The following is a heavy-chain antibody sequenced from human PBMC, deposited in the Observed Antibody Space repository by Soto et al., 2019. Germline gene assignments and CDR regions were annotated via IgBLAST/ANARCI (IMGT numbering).Heavy chain of an antibody. CDR2: ISGSGSVT. J-gene: IGHJ4*02. D-gene: IGHD6-13*01. CDR3: AKGGVAAARGYFDH. CDR1: GFNFRSYG. Sequence: GGSLRLSCAASGFNFRSYGLCWVRQAPGKGLEWVSDISGSGSVTNYADSVKGRFTISRDNSNNTLTLQMDSLRAEDTAVYYCAKGGVAAARGYFDHWGQGTRVTVSS. V-gene: IGHV3-23*01.